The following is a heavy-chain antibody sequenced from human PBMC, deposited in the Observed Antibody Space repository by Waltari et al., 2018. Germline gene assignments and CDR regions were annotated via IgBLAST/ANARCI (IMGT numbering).Heavy chain of an antibody. D-gene: IGHD2-15*01. CDR3: ARRGGGPYPFYFDY. Sequence: QVQLQQWGAGLLKPSETLSFNCAVYGGSFRGSYWPWIRQPPGKGLEWIGEIDNYGKSNYNPSLKSRVTISKAESKNQFSLKLTSVTAADTAVYFCARRGGGPYPFYFDYWGQGTLVTVSS. CDR1: GGSFRGSY. CDR2: IDNYGKS. J-gene: IGHJ4*02. V-gene: IGHV4-34*01.